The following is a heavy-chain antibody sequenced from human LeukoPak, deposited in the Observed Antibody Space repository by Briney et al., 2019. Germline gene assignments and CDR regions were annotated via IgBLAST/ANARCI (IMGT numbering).Heavy chain of an antibody. CDR2: TKPDGTAE. J-gene: IGHJ4*02. V-gene: IGHV3-7*01. CDR3: ARDGGLHTNFDY. Sequence: GGSLRLSCAASGFTFRNYWMGWVRQTPGKGLEWVANTKPDGTAEYYADSVRGRFTTSRDNANNFLYLQMNSLRGEDTAVYYCARDGGLHTNFDYWGQGTLVTVSS. CDR1: GFTFRNYW. D-gene: IGHD2-15*01.